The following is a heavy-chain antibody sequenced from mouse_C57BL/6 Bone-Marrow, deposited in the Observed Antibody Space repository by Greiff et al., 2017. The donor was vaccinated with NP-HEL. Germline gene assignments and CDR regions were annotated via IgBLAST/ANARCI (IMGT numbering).Heavy chain of an antibody. Sequence: EVQGVESGGGLVKPGGSLKLSCAASGFTFSSYTMSWVRQTPEKRLEWVATISGGGGNTYYPDSVKGRFTISRDNAKNTLYLQMSSLRSEDTALYYCARPLYAMDYWGQGTSVTVSS. V-gene: IGHV5-9*01. CDR2: ISGGGGNT. CDR1: GFTFSSYT. J-gene: IGHJ4*01. CDR3: ARPLYAMDY.